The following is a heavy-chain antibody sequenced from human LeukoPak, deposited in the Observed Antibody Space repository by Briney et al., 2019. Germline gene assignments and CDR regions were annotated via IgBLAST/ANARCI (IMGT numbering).Heavy chain of an antibody. CDR3: ARPPASLSGSHDYYFDY. J-gene: IGHJ4*02. CDR2: IYYSGST. Sequence: SETLSLTCTVSGGSISSSSYYWGWIRQPPGKGLEWIGSIYYSGSTYYNPSLKSRVTMSVDTSKNQFSLKLSSVTAADTAVYYCARPPASLSGSHDYYFDYWGQGTLVTVSS. D-gene: IGHD1-26*01. V-gene: IGHV4-39*01. CDR1: GGSISSSSYY.